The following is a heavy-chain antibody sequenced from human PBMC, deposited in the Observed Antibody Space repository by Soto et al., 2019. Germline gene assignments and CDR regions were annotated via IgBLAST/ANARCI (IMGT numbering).Heavy chain of an antibody. CDR1: GFTFSDYY. V-gene: IGHV3-11*06. CDR3: ARFMVAAANWFDP. CDR2: ISSSSSYT. J-gene: IGHJ5*02. D-gene: IGHD2-15*01. Sequence: GGSLRLSCAASGFTFSDYYMSWIRQAPGKGLEWVSYISSSSSYTNYADSVKGRFTISRDNAKNSLYLQMNSLRAEDTAVYYCARFMVAAANWFDPWGQGTLVTVSS.